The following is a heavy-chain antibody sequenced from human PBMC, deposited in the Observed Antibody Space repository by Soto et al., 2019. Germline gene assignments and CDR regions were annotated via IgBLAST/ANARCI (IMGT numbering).Heavy chain of an antibody. Sequence: SQTLSLTCAISGDSVSGNSAAWNWIRQSPSRGLEWLGRTYYRSRWYNDYAVSVKSRITVTPDTSKNQFSLHLNSVTPEDTAVYYCASEFPYYVSSDSYLDYCGQGAMVTVYS. CDR3: ASEFPYYVSSDSYLDY. J-gene: IGHJ4*02. CDR1: GDSVSGNSAA. CDR2: TYYRSRWYN. V-gene: IGHV6-1*01. D-gene: IGHD3-16*01.